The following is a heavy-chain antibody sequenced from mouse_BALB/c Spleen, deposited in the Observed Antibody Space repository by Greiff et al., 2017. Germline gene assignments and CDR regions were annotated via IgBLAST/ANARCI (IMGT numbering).Heavy chain of an antibody. Sequence: VKLVESGAELVRPGVSVKISCKGSGYTFTDYAMHWVKQSHAKSLEWIGVISTYYGDASYNQKFKGKATMTVDKSSSTAYMELARLTSEDSAIYYCARGRSLYAMDYWGQGTSVTVSS. CDR3: ARGRSLYAMDY. CDR2: ISTYYGDA. V-gene: IGHV1S137*01. CDR1: GYTFTDYA. J-gene: IGHJ4*01.